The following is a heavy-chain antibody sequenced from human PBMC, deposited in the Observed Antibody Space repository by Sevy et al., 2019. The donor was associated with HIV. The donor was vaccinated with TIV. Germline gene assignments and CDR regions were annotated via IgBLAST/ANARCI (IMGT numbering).Heavy chain of an antibody. D-gene: IGHD3-22*01. CDR2: IDSVGSA. V-gene: IGHV3-66*01. CDR3: ARDRYYDASGYYYYYYGMDV. CDR1: GFTVSDNY. J-gene: IGHJ6*02. Sequence: GGSLRLSCAASGFTVSDNYMAWVRLAPGKGLEWVSLIDSVGSAYYADSVKGRFTISRDNVNNTLYLQINALRAEDTGLYFCARDRYYDASGYYYYYYGMDVWGQGTTVTVSS.